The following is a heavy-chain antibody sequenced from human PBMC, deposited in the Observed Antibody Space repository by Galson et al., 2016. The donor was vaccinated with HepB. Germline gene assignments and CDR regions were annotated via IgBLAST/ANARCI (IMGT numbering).Heavy chain of an antibody. CDR3: VKDEGASGCFDS. D-gene: IGHD6-19*01. J-gene: IGHJ4*02. CDR1: GFTFSSYG. Sequence: SLRLSCAASGFTFSSYGIHWVRQAPGKGLEWVAVISYDGNSKFYSDSVKGRFTISRDNSKNTLSLQMNSLRPEDTAVYFCVKDEGASGCFDSWGQGTLVTVSS. CDR2: ISYDGNSK. V-gene: IGHV3-30*18.